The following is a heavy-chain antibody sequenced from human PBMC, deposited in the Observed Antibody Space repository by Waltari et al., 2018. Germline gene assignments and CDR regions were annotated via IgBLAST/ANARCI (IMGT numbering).Heavy chain of an antibody. V-gene: IGHV3-48*03. CDR3: ARGEGGANEY. J-gene: IGHJ4*01. CDR1: GFTFRNYE. CDR2: ISSGASTI. Sequence: EVQLVESGGGLVQPGGSLRLLCAAYGFTFRNYEMNGVRNAPGKGLEWVSYISSGASTICDADSVKGRFTISRDNAKNSVYLEMNSLRADDTAIYYCARGEGGANEYWGQGTLVTVSS. D-gene: IGHD1-26*01.